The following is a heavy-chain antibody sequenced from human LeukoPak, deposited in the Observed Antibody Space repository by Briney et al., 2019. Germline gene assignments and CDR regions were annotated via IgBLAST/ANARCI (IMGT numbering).Heavy chain of an antibody. V-gene: IGHV1-46*01. Sequence: ASVKVSCKASGYTFTSYYMHWVRQAPGQGLEWMGIINPSGGSTSYAHNFQGRVTMTRDTSTSTVYMELSSLRSEDTAVYYCARDLYSYGYGDDYWGQGTLVTVSS. J-gene: IGHJ4*02. CDR1: GYTFTSYY. CDR3: ARDLYSYGYGDDY. D-gene: IGHD5-18*01. CDR2: INPSGGST.